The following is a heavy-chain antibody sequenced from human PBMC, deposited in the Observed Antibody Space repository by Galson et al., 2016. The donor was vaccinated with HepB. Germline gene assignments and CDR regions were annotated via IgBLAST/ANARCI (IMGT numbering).Heavy chain of an antibody. CDR2: ISSSGTYI. Sequence: SLRLSCAASGFTFSSYSVNWVRQAPGKGLEWVSSISSSGTYICYADSVKGRFTISRDNAKRSLYLQMSSLRAEDTAVYYCARGKEWEDAFDIWGQGAQVTVSS. CDR1: GFTFSSYS. D-gene: IGHD1-26*01. V-gene: IGHV3-21*01. J-gene: IGHJ3*02. CDR3: ARGKEWEDAFDI.